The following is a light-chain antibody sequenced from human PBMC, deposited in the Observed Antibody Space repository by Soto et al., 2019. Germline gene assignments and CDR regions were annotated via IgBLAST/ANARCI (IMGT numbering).Light chain of an antibody. CDR2: SDN. J-gene: IGLJ2*01. CDR3: AAWDDSLSGVV. Sequence: QSVLTQPPSASGTPGQRVTISCSGSTSNIGSKYGYWYQQLPGTAPKPLIYSDNVRPSGVPDRFSGSKSGTSASLAISGLRSEDEADYFCAAWDDSLSGVVFGGGTKLTVL. CDR1: TSNIGSKY. V-gene: IGLV1-47*01.